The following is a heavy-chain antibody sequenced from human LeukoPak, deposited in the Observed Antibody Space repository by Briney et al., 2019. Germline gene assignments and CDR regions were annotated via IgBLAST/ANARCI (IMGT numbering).Heavy chain of an antibody. J-gene: IGHJ2*01. CDR2: IYYSGST. D-gene: IGHD3-10*01. CDR1: GGSISSGGYY. V-gene: IGHV4-31*03. CDR3: ARGIITMFRGVNRNWYFDL. Sequence: PSETLSLTCTVSGGSISSGGYYWSWIRQHPGKGLEWIGYIYYSGSTYYNPSLKSRVTISVDTSKNQFSLKLSSVTAADTAVYYCARGIITMFRGVNRNWYFDLWGRGTLVTVSS.